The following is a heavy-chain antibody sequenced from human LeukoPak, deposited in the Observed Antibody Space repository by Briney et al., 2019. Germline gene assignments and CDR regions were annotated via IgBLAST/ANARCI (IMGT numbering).Heavy chain of an antibody. J-gene: IGHJ4*02. D-gene: IGHD4-17*01. Sequence: ASVKVSCKVSGYTLSELSMHWVRQAPGKGLEWMGGFDPEDGETIYGQKFQGRVTMTEDTSRDTACMELSSLRSEDTAVYYCATLYGDHHNVPFEFWGQGTLVTVSS. CDR1: GYTLSELS. V-gene: IGHV1-24*01. CDR2: FDPEDGET. CDR3: ATLYGDHHNVPFEF.